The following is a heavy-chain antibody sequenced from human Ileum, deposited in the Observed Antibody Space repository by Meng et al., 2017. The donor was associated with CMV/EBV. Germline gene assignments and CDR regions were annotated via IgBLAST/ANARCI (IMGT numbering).Heavy chain of an antibody. CDR2: VYSTGST. Sequence: QVQLQASDPGLVKPSEPLPPTCVVAGGSISSYYWSWIRQAPGKGLEWIGYVYSTGSTNYSPSLRSRVTISVDTSRNQFSLRLSSVTAADTAVYYCSRTGRFGSYYIDYWGQGTLVTVSS. J-gene: IGHJ4*02. CDR1: GGSISSYY. D-gene: IGHD3-10*01. CDR3: SRTGRFGSYYIDY. V-gene: IGHV4-59*01.